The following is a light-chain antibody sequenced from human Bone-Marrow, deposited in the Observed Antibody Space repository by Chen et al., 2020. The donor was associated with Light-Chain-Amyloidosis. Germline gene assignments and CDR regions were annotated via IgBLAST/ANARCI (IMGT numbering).Light chain of an antibody. CDR1: DLPTKY. CDR2: RDT. CDR3: QSADSSGTYEVI. Sequence: YELTQPPSVSVSPGQTARITCSGDDLPTKYAYWYQQKPGQAPVLVIHRDTERPAGISERFSGSSSGTTATLTISGGQAEDEADYHGQSADSSGTYEVIFGGGTKLTVL. J-gene: IGLJ2*01. V-gene: IGLV3-25*03.